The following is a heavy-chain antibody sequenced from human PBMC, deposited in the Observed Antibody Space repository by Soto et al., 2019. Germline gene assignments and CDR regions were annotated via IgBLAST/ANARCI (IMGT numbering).Heavy chain of an antibody. CDR3: ARDPAAAPPVGYFQH. CDR1: GFTCSSYG. D-gene: IGHD6-13*01. CDR2: IWYDGSNK. J-gene: IGHJ1*01. Sequence: WGSLILSCAASGFTCSSYGMHWVRQAPGKGLEWVAVIWYDGSNKYYADSVKGRFTISRDNSKNTLYLQMNSLRAEHTAVYYCARDPAAAPPVGYFQHWGQGTLVTV. V-gene: IGHV3-33*01.